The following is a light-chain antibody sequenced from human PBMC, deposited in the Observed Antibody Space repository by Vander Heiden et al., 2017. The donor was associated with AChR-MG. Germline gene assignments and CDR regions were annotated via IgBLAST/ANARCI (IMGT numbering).Light chain of an antibody. CDR3: QQCENIPYT. V-gene: IGKV1-39*01. CDR2: ATS. J-gene: IGKJ2*01. Sequence: DIQMTQSPSSLSASLGDRVTITCRASQRISSYLNWYLQRPGEAPKLLIYATSTLQRGVPSRFSGSGSGTDFTLSITRLQVEDFATYYCQQCENIPYTFGQGTKLEIK. CDR1: QRISSY.